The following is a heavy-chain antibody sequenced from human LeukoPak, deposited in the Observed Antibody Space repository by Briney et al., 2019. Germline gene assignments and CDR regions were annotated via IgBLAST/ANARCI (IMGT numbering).Heavy chain of an antibody. D-gene: IGHD1-1*01. V-gene: IGHV3-30*02. Sequence: GGSLRLSCAASGFTFSSYGMHWVRQAPGKGLEWVAVIWYDGSNKYYADSVKGRFTISRDNSKNTLYLQMNSLRAEDTAVYYCAKDHNWNDVYNYYYYMDVWGKGTTVTVSS. J-gene: IGHJ6*03. CDR1: GFTFSSYG. CDR3: AKDHNWNDVYNYYYYMDV. CDR2: IWYDGSNK.